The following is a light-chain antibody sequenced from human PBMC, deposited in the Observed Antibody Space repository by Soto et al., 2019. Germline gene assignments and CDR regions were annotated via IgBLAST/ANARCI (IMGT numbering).Light chain of an antibody. J-gene: IGKJ1*01. CDR3: QQYYSYPWT. V-gene: IGKV1-8*01. Sequence: AIRMTQSPSSFSASTGDRVTITCRASQGISSYLAWYQQKPAKAPKLLIYAASTLQSGVASRFSGSGSGTDFTLTISCLQSEDFATYYCQQYYSYPWTFGQGTKVEIK. CDR2: AAS. CDR1: QGISSY.